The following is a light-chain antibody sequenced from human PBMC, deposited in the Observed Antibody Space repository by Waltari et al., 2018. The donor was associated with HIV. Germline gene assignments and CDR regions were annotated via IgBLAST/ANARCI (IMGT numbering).Light chain of an antibody. Sequence: DIVMTQSPDSLAVPLGETATINCKSSQSVFYSSNNKNYLAWYQQKPGQAPRLLIYDASNRATGIPARFSGSGSGTDFTLTISSLEPEDFAVYYCQQRYNWPLTFGGGTKVEI. J-gene: IGKJ4*01. CDR3: QQRYNWPLT. V-gene: IGKV4-1*01. CDR1: QSVFYSSNNKNY. CDR2: DAS.